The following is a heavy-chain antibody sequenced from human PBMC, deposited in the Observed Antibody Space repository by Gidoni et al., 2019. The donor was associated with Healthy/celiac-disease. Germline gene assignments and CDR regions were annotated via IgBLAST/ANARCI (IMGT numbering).Heavy chain of an antibody. J-gene: IGHJ4*02. Sequence: EAQLVQSGAEVTQPGASLKISCTGAGFFFTNYWLAWVRQIPGKGLEWMGSVNPADSDTRYSPSFQGQVTLSVDKSIDTAYLQWHSLEASDTAMYYCAKAVGLRGYFDYWGQGTLVTVSS. CDR1: GFFFTNYW. D-gene: IGHD1-26*01. CDR2: VNPADSDT. CDR3: AKAVGLRGYFDY. V-gene: IGHV5-51*01.